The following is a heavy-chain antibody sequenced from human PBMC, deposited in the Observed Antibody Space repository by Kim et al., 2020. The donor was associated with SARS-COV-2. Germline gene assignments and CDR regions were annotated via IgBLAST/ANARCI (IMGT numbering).Heavy chain of an antibody. Sequence: GSLRLSCAASGFTFSTFAMHWVRQAPGKGLEWVAVISYDGSDKYYADSVKGRLTISRDNSKDTLYLQMNSLRDEDTAMYYCARETQTGYGSGSYYMAAFDIRGQGTMVTVSS. CDR2: ISYDGSDK. CDR1: GFTFSTFA. J-gene: IGHJ3*02. V-gene: IGHV3-30*04. CDR3: ARETQTGYGSGSYYMAAFDI. D-gene: IGHD3-10*01.